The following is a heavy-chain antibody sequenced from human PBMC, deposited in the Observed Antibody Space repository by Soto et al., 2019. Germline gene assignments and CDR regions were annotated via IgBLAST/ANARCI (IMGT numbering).Heavy chain of an antibody. CDR1: GYTFTSYY. D-gene: IGHD6-13*01. V-gene: IGHV1-46*01. CDR2: VNPSGGGT. J-gene: IGHJ4*02. Sequence: GASVKVSCKASGYTFTSYYIHGVRQAPGQGLEWMGIVNPSGGGTSYAQKFQGRVTMTRDTSTSTVYMEVSSLRSEDTAVYYCVRGLGYSSIWYAFDYWGQGTLVTSPQ. CDR3: VRGLGYSSIWYAFDY.